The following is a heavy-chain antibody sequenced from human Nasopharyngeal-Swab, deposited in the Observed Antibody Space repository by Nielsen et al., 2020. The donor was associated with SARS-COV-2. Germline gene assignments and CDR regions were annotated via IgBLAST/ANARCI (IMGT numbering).Heavy chain of an antibody. D-gene: IGHD3-9*01. J-gene: IGHJ4*02. V-gene: IGHV3-23*01. CDR1: GFTFTTYA. CDR3: AKQYYDSLTDWVFDS. CDR2: ISISGGHT. Sequence: GESLKISCAASGFTFTTYAMSWVRQAPGKGLEWVSGISISGGHTYYSDSVKGRFTISRDNSKNTVYQQMNSLRAEDTAVYYCAKQYYDSLTDWVFDSWGQGTLVTVSS.